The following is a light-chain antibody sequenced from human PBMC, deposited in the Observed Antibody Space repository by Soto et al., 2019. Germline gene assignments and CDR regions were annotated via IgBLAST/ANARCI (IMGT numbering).Light chain of an antibody. CDR2: GAS. Sequence: IVLTQSPGTLSLSPGERATLSCRASQSVSSSYLAWYQQKPGQAPRLLIYGASSRATGIPARFSGSGSGTDFTLTISRLEPEDFAVYYCQQYSSSPLTFGGGTKVDIK. CDR1: QSVSSSY. CDR3: QQYSSSPLT. J-gene: IGKJ4*01. V-gene: IGKV3-20*01.